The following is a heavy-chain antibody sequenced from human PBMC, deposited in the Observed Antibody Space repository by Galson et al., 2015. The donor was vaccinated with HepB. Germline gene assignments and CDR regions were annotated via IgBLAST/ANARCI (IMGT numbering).Heavy chain of an antibody. Sequence: SVKVSCKASGYTFTSYAMHWVRQAPGQRLEWMGWINAGNGSTKYSQKFQGRVTITRDTSASTAYMELSSLRSEDTAVYYCARSKRLIQIDYWGQGTLVTVSS. CDR3: ARSKRLIQIDY. J-gene: IGHJ4*02. V-gene: IGHV1-3*01. D-gene: IGHD3-22*01. CDR2: INAGNGST. CDR1: GYTFTSYA.